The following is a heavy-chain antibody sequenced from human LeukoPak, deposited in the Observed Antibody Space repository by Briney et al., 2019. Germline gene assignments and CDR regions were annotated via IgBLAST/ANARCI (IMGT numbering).Heavy chain of an antibody. J-gene: IGHJ4*02. D-gene: IGHD3-22*01. CDR2: IKQEGSEK. V-gene: IGHV3-7*02. CDR3: ARSRLNDY. Sequence: GGSLRLSCGASGFTFSSYWMSWVRQAPGKGLEWVANIKQEGSEKYYVDSVKGRFTISRDNAKNSLYLQMNSLRAEDTAVYYCARSRLNDYWGQGTLVTVSS. CDR1: GFTFSSYW.